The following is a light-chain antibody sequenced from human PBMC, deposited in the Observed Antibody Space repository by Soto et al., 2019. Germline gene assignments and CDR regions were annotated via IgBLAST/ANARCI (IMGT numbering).Light chain of an antibody. CDR3: SSYTSSSPCV. CDR2: EVS. J-gene: IGLJ1*01. V-gene: IGLV2-14*01. CDR1: SSDVGGYKY. Sequence: QSALTQPASVSGSPGQSITISCTGTSSDVGGYKYVSWYQQHPGKAPKLMIYEVSNRPSGVSNRFSGSKSGNMASLTISGLQAEDDADYYCSSYTSSSPCVFGTGTKVTVL.